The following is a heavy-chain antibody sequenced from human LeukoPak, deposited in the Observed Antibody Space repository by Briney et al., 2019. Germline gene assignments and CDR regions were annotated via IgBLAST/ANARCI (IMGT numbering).Heavy chain of an antibody. Sequence: ASVKVSCKASGYTFTSYGISWVRQAPGQELEWMGWISAYNGNTNYAQKLQGRVTMTTDTSTSTACMELRSLRSDDTAVYYCARGGSITIFGVVITGDWFDPWGQGTLVTVSP. D-gene: IGHD3-3*01. J-gene: IGHJ5*02. CDR3: ARGGSITIFGVVITGDWFDP. V-gene: IGHV1-18*01. CDR1: GYTFTSYG. CDR2: ISAYNGNT.